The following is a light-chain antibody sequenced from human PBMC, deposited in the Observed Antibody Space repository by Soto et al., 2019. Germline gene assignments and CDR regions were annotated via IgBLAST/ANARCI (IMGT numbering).Light chain of an antibody. Sequence: HSVLAQPASVSGSPGQSVTISCTGTSSDIGHYDYVSWYQQHPGKAPKLMIYHVTYRPSGVSNRYSGSKSGNSASLTISGLQADDEADYYCCSLTTSHTYVFGSGTKVTVL. CDR1: SSDIGHYDY. J-gene: IGLJ1*01. CDR3: CSLTTSHTYV. CDR2: HVT. V-gene: IGLV2-14*03.